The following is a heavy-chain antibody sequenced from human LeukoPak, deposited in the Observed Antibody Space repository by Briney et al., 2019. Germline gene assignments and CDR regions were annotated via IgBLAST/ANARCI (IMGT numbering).Heavy chain of an antibody. CDR1: GFTFSSYS. V-gene: IGHV3-48*01. Sequence: SGXXLRLSCAASGFTFSSYSMNWVRQAPGKGLEWVSYITSDGNTIFYADSVRGRFTISRDNAKNSLYLQMNSLRAEDTAIYYCARDHYWALGYWGQGTLVTVSS. CDR3: ARDHYWALGY. J-gene: IGHJ4*02. CDR2: ITSDGNTI. D-gene: IGHD2-15*01.